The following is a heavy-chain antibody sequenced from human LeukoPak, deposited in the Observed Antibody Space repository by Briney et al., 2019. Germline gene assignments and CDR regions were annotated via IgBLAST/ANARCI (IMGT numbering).Heavy chain of an antibody. D-gene: IGHD6-6*01. CDR2: IIPIFGTA. Sequence: SVKVSCKASGGTFSSYAISWVRQAPGQGLEWMGGIIPIFGTANYAQKFQGRVTITTDESTSTAYMELSSLRSEDTAVYYCAREGGRWGAARADSYYYYYMDVWGKGTTVTVSS. CDR1: GGTFSSYA. CDR3: AREGGRWGAARADSYYYYYMDV. V-gene: IGHV1-69*05. J-gene: IGHJ6*03.